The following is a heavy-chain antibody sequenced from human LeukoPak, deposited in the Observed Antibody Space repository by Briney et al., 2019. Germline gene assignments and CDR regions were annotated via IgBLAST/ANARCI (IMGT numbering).Heavy chain of an antibody. D-gene: IGHD4-11*01. J-gene: IGHJ6*03. CDR3: ARGRVSSSTWYSTYYYFFYMDF. CDR2: IYHSGST. CDR1: GGSISSSNW. V-gene: IGHV4-4*02. Sequence: SGTLSLTCAVSGGSISSSNWWSWVRQPPGKGLEWIGEIYHSGSTNYNPSLKSRVTISVDKSKNQFSLKLSSVTAADTAVYYCARGRVSSSTWYSTYYYFFYMDFWGKGTTVTVSS.